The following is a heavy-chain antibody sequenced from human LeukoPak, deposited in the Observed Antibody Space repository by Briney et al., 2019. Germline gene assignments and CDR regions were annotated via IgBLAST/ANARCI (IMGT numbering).Heavy chain of an antibody. D-gene: IGHD6-6*01. CDR3: ARARYSSSSRPYYYYMDV. Sequence: PSETLSLTCTVSGGSISSSSYYWGWIRQPPGMGLEWIGSIYYSGSTYYNPSLKSRVSISMDTSKNQFSLNLNSVTAADTAVYYCARARYSSSSRPYYYYMDVWGKGTTVTVSS. CDR1: GGSISSSSYY. CDR2: IYYSGST. V-gene: IGHV4-39*01. J-gene: IGHJ6*03.